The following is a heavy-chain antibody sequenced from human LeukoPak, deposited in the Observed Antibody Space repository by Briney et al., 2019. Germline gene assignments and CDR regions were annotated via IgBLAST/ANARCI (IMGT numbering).Heavy chain of an antibody. CDR1: GCSISSGGYY. CDR3: ARDSITITVVTRIWYFDL. Sequence: SQTLSLTCTVSGCSISSGGYYWSWIRQHPGKGLEWIGYIYYSGSTYYNPSLKSRVSISVDTSKNQFSLKLNSVTAADTAVYYCARDSITITVVTRIWYFDLWGRGTLVTVSS. J-gene: IGHJ2*01. CDR2: IYYSGST. D-gene: IGHD4-23*01. V-gene: IGHV4-31*03.